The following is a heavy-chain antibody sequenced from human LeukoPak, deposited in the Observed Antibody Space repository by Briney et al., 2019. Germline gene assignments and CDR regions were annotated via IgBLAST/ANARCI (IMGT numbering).Heavy chain of an antibody. D-gene: IGHD2-2*01. Sequence: ASVKVSCKVSGYTLTKLSMHWVRQAPGKGLEWMGGFDPEDGETIYAQKFQGRVTMTEDTSTDTAYMELSSLRSEDTAVYYCATGGLCSSTSCYAGIYYYGMDVWGKGTTVTVSS. V-gene: IGHV1-24*01. CDR2: FDPEDGET. CDR1: GYTLTKLS. CDR3: ATGGLCSSTSCYAGIYYYGMDV. J-gene: IGHJ6*04.